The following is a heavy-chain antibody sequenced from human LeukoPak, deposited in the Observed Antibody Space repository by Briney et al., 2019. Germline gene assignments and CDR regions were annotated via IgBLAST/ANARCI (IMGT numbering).Heavy chain of an antibody. CDR2: MNPNSGNT. D-gene: IGHD3-22*01. CDR1: GYTFASYD. CDR3: ARAPGLGHYYDCSGSLN. J-gene: IGHJ4*02. Sequence: ASVKVSCKASGYTFASYDINWVRQATGQGLEWMGWMNPNSGNTGYAQKFQGRVTMTRNTSISTAYMELSSLRSEDTAVYYCARAPGLGHYYDCSGSLNWGPGTLVTVSS. V-gene: IGHV1-8*01.